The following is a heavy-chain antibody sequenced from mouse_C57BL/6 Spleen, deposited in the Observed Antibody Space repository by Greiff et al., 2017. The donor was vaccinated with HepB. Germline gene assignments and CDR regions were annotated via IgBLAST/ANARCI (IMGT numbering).Heavy chain of an antibody. CDR3: ARITRGYFDY. Sequence: EVQRVESGPGLVKPSQSLSLTCSVTGYSITSGYYWNWIRQFPGNKLEWMGYISYDGSNNYNPSLKNRISITRDTSKNQFFLKLNSVTTEDTATYYCARITRGYFDYWGQGTTLTVSS. CDR1: GYSITSGYY. J-gene: IGHJ2*01. D-gene: IGHD1-1*01. CDR2: ISYDGSN. V-gene: IGHV3-6*01.